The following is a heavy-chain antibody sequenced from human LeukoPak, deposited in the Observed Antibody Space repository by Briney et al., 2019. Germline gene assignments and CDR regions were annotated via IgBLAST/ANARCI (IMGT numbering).Heavy chain of an antibody. CDR2: INPSGGST. CDR3: ARDQGSAYYRATRH. J-gene: IGHJ4*02. V-gene: IGHV1-46*01. D-gene: IGHD3-10*01. Sequence: ASVKGSCTASGYIFTNYYMHWVRQAPGQGLEWMGTINPSGGSTTYAQKFQGRVTMTRDTSTSTVYMELSSLRSEDTAVYYCARDQGSAYYRATRHWGQGTLVTVSS. CDR1: GYIFTNYY.